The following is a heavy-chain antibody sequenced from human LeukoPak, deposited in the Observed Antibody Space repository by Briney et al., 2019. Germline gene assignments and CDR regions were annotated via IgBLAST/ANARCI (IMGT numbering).Heavy chain of an antibody. J-gene: IGHJ4*02. CDR1: GFPFSIYT. CDR2: ISGSSNDI. D-gene: IGHD2-15*01. V-gene: IGHV3-21*01. CDR3: ATDYYCSGGSCYPPD. Sequence: GGSLGLSCAASGFPFSIYTMNWVRQAPGKGLEWVPSISGSSNDIYYADSVKGRFTISRDNAKNSLYLHMNSLRAEDTAVYYCATDYYCSGGSCYPPDWGQGTLVTVSS.